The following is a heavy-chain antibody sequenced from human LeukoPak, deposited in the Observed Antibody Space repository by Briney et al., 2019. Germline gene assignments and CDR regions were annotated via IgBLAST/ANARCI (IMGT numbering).Heavy chain of an antibody. V-gene: IGHV4-38-2*02. CDR2: IYHSGST. CDR3: ARYCSSTSCAGY. Sequence: SETLSLTCTVSGYSISSGYYWGWIRQPPGKGLEWIGSIYHSGSTYYNPSLKSRVTISVDASKNQFSLKLSSVTAADTAVYYCARYCSSTSCAGYWGQGTLVTVSS. CDR1: GYSISSGYY. J-gene: IGHJ4*02. D-gene: IGHD2-2*01.